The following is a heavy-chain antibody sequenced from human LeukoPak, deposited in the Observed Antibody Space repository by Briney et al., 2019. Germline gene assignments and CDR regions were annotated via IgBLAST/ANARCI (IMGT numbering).Heavy chain of an antibody. V-gene: IGHV3-30*18. CDR1: GFTFSSYG. J-gene: IGHJ4*02. Sequence: GGSLRLSCAASGFTFSSYGMHWVRQAPGKGLEWVAVISYDGSNKYYADSVKGRFTISRDNSKNTLYLQMSSLRAEDKAVYYCAKVSGSYYWYFDYWGQGTLVTVSS. CDR2: ISYDGSNK. D-gene: IGHD1-26*01. CDR3: AKVSGSYYWYFDY.